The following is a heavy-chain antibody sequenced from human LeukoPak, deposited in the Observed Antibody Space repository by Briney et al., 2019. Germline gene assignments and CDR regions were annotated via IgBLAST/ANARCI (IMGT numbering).Heavy chain of an antibody. CDR1: GYTFTGYY. CDR2: INPNSGGT. CDR3: ARDRGVVIGSLPNY. V-gene: IGHV1-2*06. Sequence: ASVKVSCKASGYTFTGYYMHWVRQAPGQGLEWMGRINPNSGGTNYAQKFQGRVTMTTDTSTGTAYMELRSLRSDDTAVYYCARDRGVVIGSLPNYWGQGTLVTVSS. J-gene: IGHJ4*02. D-gene: IGHD4-23*01.